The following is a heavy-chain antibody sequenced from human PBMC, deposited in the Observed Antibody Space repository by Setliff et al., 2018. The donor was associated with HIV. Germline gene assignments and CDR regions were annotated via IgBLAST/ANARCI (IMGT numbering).Heavy chain of an antibody. CDR3: ARARGSVGYYGSGTMYHMDV. CDR1: GFTFTFSTYT. J-gene: IGHJ6*03. Sequence: GGSLRLSCAASGFTFTFSTYTMNWVRQAPGKGLEWVSSINGDSTFIYYADSVKGRFTISRDNAKNSMYLQMNSLRVEDTATYYCARARGSVGYYGSGTMYHMDVWGKGTTVTVSS. V-gene: IGHV3-21*04. D-gene: IGHD3-10*01. CDR2: INGDSTFI.